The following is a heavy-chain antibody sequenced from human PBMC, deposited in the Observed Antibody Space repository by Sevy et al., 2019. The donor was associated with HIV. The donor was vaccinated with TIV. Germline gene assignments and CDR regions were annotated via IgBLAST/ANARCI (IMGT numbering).Heavy chain of an antibody. CDR2: IRSKAYGGTT. D-gene: IGHD6-13*01. V-gene: IGHV3-49*03. Sequence: GGSLRLSCTASGFTFGDYAMSWFRQAPGKGLELVGFIRSKAYGGTTEYAASVKGRFTISRDDSKSIAFLQMNSLKTEDTAVYYCTRDPRPYSSSPFDYWGQGTLVTVSS. CDR1: GFTFGDYA. J-gene: IGHJ4*02. CDR3: TRDPRPYSSSPFDY.